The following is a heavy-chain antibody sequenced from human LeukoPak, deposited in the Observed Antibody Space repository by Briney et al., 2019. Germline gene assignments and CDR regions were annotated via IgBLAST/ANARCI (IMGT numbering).Heavy chain of an antibody. Sequence: GESLKISCKGSGYSFTSYWIGWVRQMPGKGLEWMGIIYPGHSDTKYSPSFQGQVTMSADRSINTAYLQWSSLKASDTAIYYCARAPLDSSGNHWGVWFDPWGQGTLVTVSS. CDR1: GYSFTSYW. V-gene: IGHV5-51*01. CDR3: ARAPLDSSGNHWGVWFDP. J-gene: IGHJ5*02. D-gene: IGHD3-22*01. CDR2: IYPGHSDT.